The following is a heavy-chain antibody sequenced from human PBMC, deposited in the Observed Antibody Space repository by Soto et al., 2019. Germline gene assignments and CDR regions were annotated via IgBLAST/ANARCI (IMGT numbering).Heavy chain of an antibody. Sequence: QLQLQESGSGLVKPSQTLSLTCAVSGGSISSGGYSWSWIRQPPGKGLEWIGYIYHSGSTYYNPSLQSRVTLSVDRSKNQFSRKLSSVTAADTAVYYRARATVTRVDYWGQGTLVTVSS. CDR2: IYHSGST. CDR3: ARATVTRVDY. CDR1: GGSISSGGYS. D-gene: IGHD4-17*01. J-gene: IGHJ4*02. V-gene: IGHV4-30-2*01.